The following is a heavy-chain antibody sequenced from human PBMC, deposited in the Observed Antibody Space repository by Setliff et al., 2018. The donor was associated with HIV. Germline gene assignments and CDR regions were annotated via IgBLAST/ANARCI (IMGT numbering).Heavy chain of an antibody. D-gene: IGHD2-2*01. V-gene: IGHV1-18*01. CDR1: GYTFTSYG. J-gene: IGHJ3*02. CDR3: ARAYCSSTSCYLYAFDI. CDR2: ISAYNGNT. Sequence: ASVKVSCKDSGYTFTSYGISWVRQAPGQGLEWMGWISAYNGNTNYAQKLQGRVTMTTDTSTSTAYMELRSLRSDDTAVYYCARAYCSSTSCYLYAFDIWGQGTRGT.